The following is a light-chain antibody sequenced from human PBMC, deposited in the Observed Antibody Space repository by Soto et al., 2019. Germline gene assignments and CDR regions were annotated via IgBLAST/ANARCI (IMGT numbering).Light chain of an antibody. V-gene: IGKV3D-15*01. CDR3: QQYNSYWT. Sequence: IVMTESPGTLSLSPGERATLYCRASQSVSSRLAWYQQKPGQAPRLLISGASSRATGIPDRFSGSGSGAESTLTISSLQPDDCATYYCQQYNSYWTFGQGPKV. CDR1: QSVSSR. CDR2: GAS. J-gene: IGKJ1*01.